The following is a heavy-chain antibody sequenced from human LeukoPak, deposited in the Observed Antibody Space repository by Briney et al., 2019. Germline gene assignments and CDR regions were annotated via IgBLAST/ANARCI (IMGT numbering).Heavy chain of an antibody. CDR1: GFTFSSYE. D-gene: IGHD5-12*01. V-gene: IGHV3-48*03. Sequence: GGSLRLSCAASGFTFSSYEMNWVRQAPGKGLEWVSYISSSGSTKYYADSVKGRFTISRDNAKNSLYLQMNSLRAEDTAVYYCARKDYGGYAYYYYGLDVWGKGTSVTVSS. CDR3: ARKDYGGYAYYYYGLDV. J-gene: IGHJ6*04. CDR2: ISSSGSTK.